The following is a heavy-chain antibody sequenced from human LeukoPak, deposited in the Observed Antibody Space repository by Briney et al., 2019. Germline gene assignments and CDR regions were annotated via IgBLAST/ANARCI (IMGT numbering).Heavy chain of an antibody. CDR2: INPNSGGT. CDR1: GYTFTSYD. V-gene: IGHV1-2*02. Sequence: ASVKVSCKASGYTFTSYDINWVRQAPGQGLEWMGWINPNSGGTNYAQKFQGRVTMTRDTSISTAYMELSRLRSDDTAVYYCARVLGIVGAADPFDYWGQGTLVTVSS. CDR3: ARVLGIVGAADPFDY. J-gene: IGHJ4*02. D-gene: IGHD1-26*01.